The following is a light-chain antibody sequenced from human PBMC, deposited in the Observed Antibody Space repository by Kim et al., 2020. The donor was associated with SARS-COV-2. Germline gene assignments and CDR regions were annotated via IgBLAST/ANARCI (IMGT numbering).Light chain of an antibody. CDR3: AAWDDSLNGVV. CDR2: SNN. CDR1: SSNIGSNA. J-gene: IGLJ2*01. Sequence: GRRVTISCSGSSSNIGSNAVNWYQQLPGTAPKLLIYSNNQRPSGVPDRFSGSKSGTAASLAISGLQSGDEADYYCAAWDDSLNGVVFGGGTQLTVL. V-gene: IGLV1-44*01.